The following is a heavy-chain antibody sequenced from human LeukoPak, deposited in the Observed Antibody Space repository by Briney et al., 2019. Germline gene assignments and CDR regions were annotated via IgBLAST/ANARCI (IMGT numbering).Heavy chain of an antibody. D-gene: IGHD1-26*01. CDR1: GYTFTGYY. CDR2: INPNSGGT. V-gene: IGHV1-2*02. Sequence: ASVKVSCKASGYTFTGYYMHWVRQAPGQGLEWMGWINPNSGGTNYAQKFQGRVTMTRDTSISTAYMELSRLRSDDTAVYYCVRNSGWDTNFDYWGQGTLVTVSS. J-gene: IGHJ4*02. CDR3: VRNSGWDTNFDY.